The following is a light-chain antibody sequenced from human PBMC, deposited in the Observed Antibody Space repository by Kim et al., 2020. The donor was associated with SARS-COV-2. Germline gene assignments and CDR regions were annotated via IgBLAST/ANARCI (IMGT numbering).Light chain of an antibody. CDR2: EAS. V-gene: IGKV1-5*01. Sequence: DIQMTQFPSTLSASVGDRVTITCRASQSISNWLAWYQQKPGKAPKVLIYEASSLESGVPSRFRGSGSGTEFTLTISSLQPDDFASYYCQQYHSYYTFGGGTKVDIK. CDR1: QSISNW. J-gene: IGKJ4*01. CDR3: QQYHSYYT.